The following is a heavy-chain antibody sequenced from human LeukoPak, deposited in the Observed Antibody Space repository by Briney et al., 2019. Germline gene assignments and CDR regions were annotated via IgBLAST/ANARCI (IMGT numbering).Heavy chain of an antibody. CDR2: IYYSGST. V-gene: IGHV4-39*01. J-gene: IGHJ5*02. D-gene: IGHD3-10*01. CDR1: DDSISNNTYY. Sequence: PSETLSLTCTASDDSISNNTYYWGWVRQPPGKGLEWIGSIYYSGSTYYNPSLKSRVTIFVDTSKNQFSLKLSSVTAADTAVYYCARQGKLNWFDPWGQGTLVTVSS. CDR3: ARQGKLNWFDP.